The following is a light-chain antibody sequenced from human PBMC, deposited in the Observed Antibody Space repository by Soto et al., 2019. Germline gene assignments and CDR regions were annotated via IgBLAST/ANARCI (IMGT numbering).Light chain of an antibody. CDR1: QSVSSSY. J-gene: IGKJ2*01. V-gene: IGKV3-20*01. CDR2: DAS. CDR3: QHFDGSPLYT. Sequence: EIVLTQSPGTLSLSPGERATLSCRASQSVSSSYLAWYQQKPGQAPRLLIYDASSRATGIPDRFSGSGSGTDFTLTISGLEPEDFAVYYCQHFDGSPLYTIGQGTKLEIK.